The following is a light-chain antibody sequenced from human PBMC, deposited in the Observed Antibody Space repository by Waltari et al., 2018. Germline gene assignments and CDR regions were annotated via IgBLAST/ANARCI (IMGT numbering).Light chain of an antibody. CDR2: KVA. CDR1: RSLVHIDGTTY. J-gene: IGKJ1*01. V-gene: IGKV2-30*02. Sequence: DVVMTQSPLSLSVSPGEPASISSTSSRSLVHIDGTTYLNWFHQRPGQSPRRLIYKVANRDSRVPDGRSSSGAGTAYTMETSSVQAEDVGVYYCMQGTNWPLLTFGQGTKVE. CDR3: MQGTNWPLLT.